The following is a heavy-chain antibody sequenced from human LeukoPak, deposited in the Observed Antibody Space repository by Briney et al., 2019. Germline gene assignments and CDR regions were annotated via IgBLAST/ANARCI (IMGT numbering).Heavy chain of an antibody. D-gene: IGHD6-6*01. Sequence: PSETLSLTCTVSGGSISSSSYYWGWIRQPPGKGLEWIGSIYYSGSTYYNPSLKSRVTISVDTSKNQFSLKLSSVTAADTAVYYRARGIAARPINWFDPWGQGTLVTVSS. J-gene: IGHJ5*02. CDR3: ARGIAARPINWFDP. CDR1: GGSISSSSYY. CDR2: IYYSGST. V-gene: IGHV4-39*01.